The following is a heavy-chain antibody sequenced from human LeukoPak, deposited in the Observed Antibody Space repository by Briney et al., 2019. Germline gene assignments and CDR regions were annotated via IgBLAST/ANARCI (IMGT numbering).Heavy chain of an antibody. CDR3: ARDWQHMATVIYYFDY. J-gene: IGHJ4*02. V-gene: IGHV3-21*01. CDR1: GFTFSSYS. D-gene: IGHD4-17*01. Sequence: GGSLRLSCAASGFTFSSYSMNWVRQAPGKGLEWVSSISSSSSYIYYADSVKGRFTISRDNAKNSLYLQMNSLRAEDTAVYYCARDWQHMATVIYYFDYWGQGTLVTVSS. CDR2: ISSSSSYI.